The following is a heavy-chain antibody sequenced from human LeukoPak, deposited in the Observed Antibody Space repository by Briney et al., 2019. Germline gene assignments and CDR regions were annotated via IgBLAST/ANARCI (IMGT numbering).Heavy chain of an antibody. Sequence: PGRSLRLSCAASGFTFDDYAMHWVRQAPGKGLEWVSGISWNSGSIGYADSVKGRFTISRDNAKNSLYLQMNSLRAEDTALYYCAKGKYCSSTSCPLLWYFDLWGRGTLVTVSS. D-gene: IGHD2-2*01. V-gene: IGHV3-9*01. J-gene: IGHJ2*01. CDR3: AKGKYCSSTSCPLLWYFDL. CDR1: GFTFDDYA. CDR2: ISWNSGSI.